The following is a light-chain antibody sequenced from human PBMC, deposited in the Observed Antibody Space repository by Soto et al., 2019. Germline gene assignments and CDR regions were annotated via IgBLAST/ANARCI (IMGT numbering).Light chain of an antibody. CDR1: QSVSRSY. CDR3: QQYNGYSWT. Sequence: EIVFTQSPGTLSLSPGERATLSCRASQSVSRSYLAWYQQKPGQAPMLLIYGASSRATGIPERFSGSGSGTDFTLTIYSLQPDDFETYYCQQYNGYSWTFGQGTKVDIK. CDR2: GAS. V-gene: IGKV3-20*01. J-gene: IGKJ1*01.